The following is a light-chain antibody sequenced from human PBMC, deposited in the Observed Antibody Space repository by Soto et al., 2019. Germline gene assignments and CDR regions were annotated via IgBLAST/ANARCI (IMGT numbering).Light chain of an antibody. Sequence: QSALTQPRSVSGSPGQSVTISCTGTSSDVGRYNYVSWYQHHPGKAPKLMIYDVSTRPSGVPDRFSGSKSVTTASLTISGLQAEDEADYYCCSYAGSPYVFGTGTKLTVL. CDR2: DVS. J-gene: IGLJ1*01. CDR3: CSYAGSPYV. V-gene: IGLV2-11*01. CDR1: SSDVGRYNY.